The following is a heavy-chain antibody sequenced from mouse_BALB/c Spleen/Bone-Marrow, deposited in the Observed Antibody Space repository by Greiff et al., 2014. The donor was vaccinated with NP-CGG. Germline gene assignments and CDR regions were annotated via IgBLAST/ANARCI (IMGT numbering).Heavy chain of an antibody. Sequence: EVQVVESGPGLVKPSQTVSLTCTVTGISITTGNYRWSWVRQFPGNKLEWIGYIYYSGTITYNPSLTSRTTITRDTSKNQFFLEMNSLTAEDTATYYCARYYGNYFDYWGQGTTLTVSS. D-gene: IGHD2-1*01. J-gene: IGHJ2*01. V-gene: IGHV3-5*02. CDR1: GISITTGNYR. CDR2: IYYSGTI. CDR3: ARYYGNYFDY.